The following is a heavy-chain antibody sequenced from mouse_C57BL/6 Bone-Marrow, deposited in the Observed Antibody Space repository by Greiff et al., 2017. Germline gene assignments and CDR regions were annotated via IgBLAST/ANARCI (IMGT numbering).Heavy chain of an antibody. Sequence: QVQLQQPGAELVKPGASVKLSCKASGYTFTSYWMHWVKQRPGQGLEWIGMIHPNSGSTNYNEKFKSKATLTVDTSSSTAYMQLSSLTSEDSAVYYCARRRVITTVVVEQDWYFDVWGTGTTVTVSS. D-gene: IGHD1-1*01. CDR2: IHPNSGST. CDR1: GYTFTSYW. J-gene: IGHJ1*03. CDR3: ARRRVITTVVVEQDWYFDV. V-gene: IGHV1-64*01.